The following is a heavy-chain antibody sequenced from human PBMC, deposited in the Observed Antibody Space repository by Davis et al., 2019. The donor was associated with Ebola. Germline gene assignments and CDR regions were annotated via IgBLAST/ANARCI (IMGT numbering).Heavy chain of an antibody. CDR2: YRTSVDT. V-gene: IGHV3-21*01. CDR3: ASPWMPGIYYGRDV. J-gene: IGHJ6*04. CDR1: GFIFRTYL. D-gene: IGHD5-12*01. Sequence: GESLNPPCPAPGFIFRTYLMNWVPQAPGKGLEWVSTYRTSVDTYYADSVKGRFTISRDNAKNSLYLQMNSLRAEDTAVYYGASPWMPGIYYGRDVWGKGSTVTVSS.